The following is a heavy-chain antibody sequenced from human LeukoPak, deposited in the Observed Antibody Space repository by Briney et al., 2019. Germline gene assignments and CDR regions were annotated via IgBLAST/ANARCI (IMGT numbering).Heavy chain of an antibody. D-gene: IGHD2-21*01. J-gene: IGHJ4*02. Sequence: GGSLRLSCAASGFTFSSYWMSWVRQAPGKGLEWVSSISSSSSYIYYADSVKGRFTISRDNAKNSLYLQMNSLRAEDTAVYYCAREGGEVVIANEFDYWGQGTLVTVSS. CDR1: GFTFSSYW. CDR3: AREGGEVVIANEFDY. V-gene: IGHV3-21*01. CDR2: ISSSSSYI.